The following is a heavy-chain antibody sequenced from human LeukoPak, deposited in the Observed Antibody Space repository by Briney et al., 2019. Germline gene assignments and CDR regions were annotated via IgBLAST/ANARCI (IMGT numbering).Heavy chain of an antibody. D-gene: IGHD2/OR15-2a*01. CDR3: ARIGTTTRGPAGLDI. J-gene: IGHJ6*02. Sequence: GGSLTLSCAASGFTFSSYEMNWVRQAPGKGLEWVSYIASGGGANRFYSESVKGRFTISRDNAKNSLYLHMNSLRAEDTGVYYCARIGTTTRGPAGLDIWGQGTTVTVSS. CDR1: GFTFSSYE. CDR2: IASGGGANR. V-gene: IGHV3-48*03.